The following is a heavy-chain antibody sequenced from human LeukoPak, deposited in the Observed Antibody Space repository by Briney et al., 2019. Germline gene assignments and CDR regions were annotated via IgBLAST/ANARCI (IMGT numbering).Heavy chain of an antibody. Sequence: ASVKVSCKASGYTFSGYYIHWVQQAPGQGLEWMGWINPNSGGTNYAQKFQGRVTMTRDTSISTAYMELSRLRSDDTAMYYCGRHKYDSSGHNWFDPWGQGTLVTVSS. D-gene: IGHD3-22*01. CDR1: GYTFSGYY. J-gene: IGHJ5*02. V-gene: IGHV1-2*02. CDR2: INPNSGGT. CDR3: GRHKYDSSGHNWFDP.